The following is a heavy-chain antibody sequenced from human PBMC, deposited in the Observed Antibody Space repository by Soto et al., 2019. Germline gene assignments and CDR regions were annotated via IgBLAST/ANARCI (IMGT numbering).Heavy chain of an antibody. CDR2: INHSGST. Sequence: SETLSLTCAVYGGSFSGYYWTWIRQPPGTGLEWIGEINHSGSTNYNPSLKSRVTISVDTSKNQFSLKLTSVTAADTAVYYCARNVVTAIAPFDPWGQGTLVTVSS. D-gene: IGHD2-21*02. J-gene: IGHJ5*02. CDR3: ARNVVTAIAPFDP. V-gene: IGHV4-34*01. CDR1: GGSFSGYY.